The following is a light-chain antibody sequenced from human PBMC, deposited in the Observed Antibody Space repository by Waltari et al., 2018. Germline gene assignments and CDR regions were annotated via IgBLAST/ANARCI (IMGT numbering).Light chain of an antibody. V-gene: IGLV1-47*01. J-gene: IGLJ3*02. Sequence: QSVLTQPPSASGTPGQRVTIPCSGGRSNIGTNYVFWYQQFPGTAPKLLIYRIYQRPSGVPDRFSGSKSGTSASLAISGLRSEDEADYYCAAWDDSLSVWVFGGGTKLTVL. CDR2: RIY. CDR1: RSNIGTNY. CDR3: AAWDDSLSVWV.